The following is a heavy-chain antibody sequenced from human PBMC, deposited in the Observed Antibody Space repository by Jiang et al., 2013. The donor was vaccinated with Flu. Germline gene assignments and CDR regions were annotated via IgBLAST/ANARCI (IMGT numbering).Heavy chain of an antibody. CDR1: GFSINSGYH. D-gene: IGHD2-21*01. CDR2: IHHRGLT. V-gene: IGHV4-38-2*01. CDR3: VRVSSIGWGSDTPYNGLDV. J-gene: IGHJ6*02. Sequence: GPGLVKPSETLSLTCFVSGFSINSGYHWGWVRQAPGKSLEWIGSIHHRGLTFYSPSLRGRITMSLDKSGNHFSLNVTSVTAEDTAVYYCVRVSSIGWGSDTPYNGLDVWGQGTTVTVS.